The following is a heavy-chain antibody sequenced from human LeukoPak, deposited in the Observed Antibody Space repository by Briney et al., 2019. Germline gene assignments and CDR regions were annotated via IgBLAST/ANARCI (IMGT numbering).Heavy chain of an antibody. CDR3: TRGKYYDFWSGYYPDY. D-gene: IGHD3-3*01. CDR2: IRSKAYGGTT. J-gene: IGHJ4*02. CDR1: GFTFGDYV. V-gene: IGHV3-49*04. Sequence: GGSLRLSCTASGFTFGDYVMSWVRQAPGKGLEWVGFIRSKAYGGTTEYAASVKGRFTISRDASKSIAYLQMNSLKTEDTAVYYCTRGKYYDFWSGYYPDYWGQGTLVTVSS.